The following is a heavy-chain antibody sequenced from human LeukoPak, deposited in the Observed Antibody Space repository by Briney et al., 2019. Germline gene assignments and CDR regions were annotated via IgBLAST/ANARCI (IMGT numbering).Heavy chain of an antibody. Sequence: ASVKVSCKASGYTFNGYYMQWVRQAPGQGLEWMGWINPNTGDTNYAQKFQGRVTMTRDTSISTVYMELHRLGSDDTAVYFCARDRSRSGENDAFDIWGQGTMVFVSS. V-gene: IGHV1-2*02. CDR2: INPNTGDT. J-gene: IGHJ3*02. D-gene: IGHD6-19*01. CDR3: ARDRSRSGENDAFDI. CDR1: GYTFNGYY.